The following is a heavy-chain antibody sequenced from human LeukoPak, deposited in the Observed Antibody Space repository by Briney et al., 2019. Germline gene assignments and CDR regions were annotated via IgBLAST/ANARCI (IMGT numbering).Heavy chain of an antibody. CDR3: ARVEEYYYGSGSYYYDY. D-gene: IGHD3-10*01. V-gene: IGHV3-48*03. CDR1: GFTFSSYE. Sequence: GGSLRLSCAASGFTFSSYEMNWVRQAPGKGLEWVSYISSSGSTIYYADSVKGRFTISRDNAKNSLYLQMNSLRAEDTAVYYCARVEEYYYGSGSYYYDYWGQGTLVTVSS. CDR2: ISSSGSTI. J-gene: IGHJ4*02.